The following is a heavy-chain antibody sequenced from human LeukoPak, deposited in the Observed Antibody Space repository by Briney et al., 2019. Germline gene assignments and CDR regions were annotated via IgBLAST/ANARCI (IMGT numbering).Heavy chain of an antibody. V-gene: IGHV3-23*01. CDR3: AKETVVVVAATPDAFDI. CDR2: ISGSGGST. CDR1: GFTFSSYA. D-gene: IGHD2-15*01. Sequence: GGSLRLSCAASGFTFSSYAMSWVRQAPGKGLEWVSGISGSGGSTHYADSVKDRFTISRDNSKDTLYLQMNSLRAEDTAVYYCAKETVVVVAATPDAFDIWGQGTMVTVSS. J-gene: IGHJ3*02.